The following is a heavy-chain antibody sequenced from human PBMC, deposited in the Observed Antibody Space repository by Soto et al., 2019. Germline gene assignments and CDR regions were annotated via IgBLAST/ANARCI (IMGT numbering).Heavy chain of an antibody. J-gene: IGHJ6*02. CDR3: ATRLRYFDWLLRGAGGMDV. V-gene: IGHV3-23*01. CDR2: ISGSGGST. CDR1: GFTFSSYA. Sequence: VGSLRLSCAASGFTFSSYAMSWVRQAPGKGLEWVSAISGSGGSTYYADSVKGRFTISRDNSKNTLYLQMNSLRAEDTAVYYCATRLRYFDWLLRGAGGMDVWGQGTTVTVSS. D-gene: IGHD3-9*01.